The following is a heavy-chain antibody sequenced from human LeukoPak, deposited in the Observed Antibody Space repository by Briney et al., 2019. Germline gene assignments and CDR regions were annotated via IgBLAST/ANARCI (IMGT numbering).Heavy chain of an antibody. Sequence: PSETLSLTCTVSGGSISSYYWSWIRQPAGKGLEWTGSIYYSGSTYYNPSLKSRVTISVDTSKNQFSLKLSSVTAADTAVYYCARVTGTPRRKFDPWGQGTLVTVSS. V-gene: IGHV4-4*07. CDR1: GGSISSYY. D-gene: IGHD1-14*01. CDR3: ARVTGTPRRKFDP. J-gene: IGHJ5*02. CDR2: IYYSGST.